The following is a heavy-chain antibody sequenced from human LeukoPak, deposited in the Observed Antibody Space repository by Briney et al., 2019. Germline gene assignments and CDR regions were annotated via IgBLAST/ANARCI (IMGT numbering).Heavy chain of an antibody. CDR3: ATRLGYFYWFFDY. Sequence: PSETLSLTCTVSGGSISSYYWSWIRQPPGKGLEWVGYIYYSGSTNYNPSLKSRVTISVDTSKNQFSLKLSSVTAADTDVYYCATRLGYFYWFFDYWGQGTLVTVSS. CDR1: GGSISSYY. J-gene: IGHJ4*02. D-gene: IGHD3-9*01. CDR2: IYYSGST. V-gene: IGHV4-59*08.